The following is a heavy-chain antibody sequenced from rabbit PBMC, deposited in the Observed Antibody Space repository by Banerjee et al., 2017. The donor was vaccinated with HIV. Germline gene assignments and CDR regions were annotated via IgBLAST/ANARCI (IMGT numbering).Heavy chain of an antibody. V-gene: IGHV1S45*01. J-gene: IGHJ4*01. Sequence: QEQLEESGGDLVKPEGSLTLTCTASGFSFTNKYVMCWVRQAPGKGLEWIACIDAGSSGSTYYASWAKGRFTISKTSSTTVTLQMTSLTAADTATYLCARDLAGVIGWNFNLWGPGTLVTVS. CDR2: IDAGSSGST. CDR3: ARDLAGVIGWNFNL. CDR1: GFSFTNKYV. D-gene: IGHD4-1*01.